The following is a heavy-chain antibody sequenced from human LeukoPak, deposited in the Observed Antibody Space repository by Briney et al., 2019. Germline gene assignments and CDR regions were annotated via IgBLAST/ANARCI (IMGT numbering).Heavy chain of an antibody. V-gene: IGHV4-34*12. Sequence: SETLSLTCVVYGGSFSGYYWNWIRQPPGKGLEWIGEIIHSGSTNYNPSLKSRVTISVDTSKNQFSLKLSSVTAADTAGDYCGVVGGGGGGRYYFDYWGQGTLVTVSS. D-gene: IGHD3-16*01. CDR2: IIHSGST. J-gene: IGHJ4*02. CDR3: GVVGGGGGGRYYFDY. CDR1: GGSFSGYY.